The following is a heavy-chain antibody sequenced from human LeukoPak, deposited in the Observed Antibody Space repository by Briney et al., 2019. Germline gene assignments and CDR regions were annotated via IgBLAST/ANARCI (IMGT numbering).Heavy chain of an antibody. V-gene: IGHV3-21*01. J-gene: IGHJ4*02. CDR3: ARDLGDYGDYEDY. Sequence: ESGGSLRLSCAASGFTFSSYAMSWDRQAPGKGLEWVSSISSSSSYIYYADSVKGRFTISRDNAKNSLYLQMNSLRAEDTAVYYCARDLGDYGDYEDYWGQGTLVTVSS. CDR2: ISSSSSYI. CDR1: GFTFSSYA. D-gene: IGHD4-17*01.